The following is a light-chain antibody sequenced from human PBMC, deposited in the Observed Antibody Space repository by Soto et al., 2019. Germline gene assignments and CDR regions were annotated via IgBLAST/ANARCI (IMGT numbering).Light chain of an antibody. J-gene: IGLJ1*01. CDR1: SSDIGGYND. CDR3: SSYTSSNTFYV. Sequence: QSVLTQPASVSGSPGQSITISCTGTSSDIGGYNDVSWYQQHPGKAPQVMIFEVTYRPSGVSNRFSGSKSGNTASLTISGLQAEDEADYYCSSYTSSNTFYVFGTGTKVTVL. CDR2: EVT. V-gene: IGLV2-14*01.